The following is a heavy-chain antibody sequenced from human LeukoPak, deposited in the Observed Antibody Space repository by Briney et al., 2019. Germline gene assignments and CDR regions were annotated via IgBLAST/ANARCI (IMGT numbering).Heavy chain of an antibody. D-gene: IGHD2-2*01. CDR3: AKEKAGYCSSTSCFDGYDY. CDR1: GFTFSSYA. Sequence: PGVSLRLSCAASGFTFSSYARSWVRQAPGKGLEWVSAISGSGGSTYYADSVKSRFSISRDNSKNTLYLQLNSLRAEDTAVYYCAKEKAGYCSSTSCFDGYDYWGQGTLVTVSS. CDR2: ISGSGGST. J-gene: IGHJ4*02. V-gene: IGHV3-23*01.